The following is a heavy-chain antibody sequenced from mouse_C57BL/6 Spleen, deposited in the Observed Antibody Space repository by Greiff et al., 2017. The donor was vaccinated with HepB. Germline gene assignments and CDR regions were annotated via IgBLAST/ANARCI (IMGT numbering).Heavy chain of an antibody. Sequence: VQLQQSGAELVKPGASVKISCTASGFAFSSYWMNWVKQRPGKGLEWIGQIYPGDGDTNYNGKFKGKATLTADKSSNTLFMQLSSLTSEDSAVYCCARGVGYYDMDYWGQGTSVTVSS. CDR1: GFAFSSYW. CDR3: ARGVGYYDMDY. J-gene: IGHJ4*01. CDR2: IYPGDGDT. V-gene: IGHV1-80*01.